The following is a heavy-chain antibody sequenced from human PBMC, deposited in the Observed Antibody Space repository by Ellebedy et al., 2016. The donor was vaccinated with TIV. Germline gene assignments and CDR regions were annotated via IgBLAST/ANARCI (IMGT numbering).Heavy chain of an antibody. D-gene: IGHD6-19*01. V-gene: IGHV3-7*01. CDR1: GFTFSNYW. CDR3: ARDQWLGRAYYFDS. CDR2: IKQDGSEK. Sequence: GGSLRLSCAPSGFTFSNYWMTWVRQAPGKGLEWVANIKQDGSEKYYVDSVKGRFSISRDNAKSSLYLQMNSLTDEDTAVYYCARDQWLGRAYYFDSWGQGTLVTVSS. J-gene: IGHJ4*02.